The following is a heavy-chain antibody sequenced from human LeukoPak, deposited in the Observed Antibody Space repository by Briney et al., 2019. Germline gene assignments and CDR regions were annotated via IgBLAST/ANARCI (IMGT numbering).Heavy chain of an antibody. J-gene: IGHJ4*02. D-gene: IGHD3/OR15-3a*01. Sequence: PSETLSLTCAVSGGSISRNSYYWGWIRQPPGKGLEWIGSIYYSGSTYYNASLKSQVSISIDTSKNQFSLRLTSVTAADTAVYYCARQTGSGLFILPGGQGTLVTVSS. CDR2: IYYSGST. CDR1: GGSISRNSYY. CDR3: ARQTGSGLFILP. V-gene: IGHV4-39*01.